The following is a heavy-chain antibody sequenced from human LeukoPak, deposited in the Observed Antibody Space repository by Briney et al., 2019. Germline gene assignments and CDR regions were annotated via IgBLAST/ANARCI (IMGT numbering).Heavy chain of an antibody. J-gene: IGHJ6*02. CDR2: ISSSSYI. CDR3: ARGGYSGYDSDYYGMDV. Sequence: PGGSLRLSCAASGFTFSSYSMNWVRQAPGKGLEWVSSISSSSYIYYADSVKGRFTISRDNAKNSLYLQMNSLRAEDTAVYYCARGGYSGYDSDYYGMDVWGQGTTVTVSS. D-gene: IGHD5-12*01. V-gene: IGHV3-21*01. CDR1: GFTFSSYS.